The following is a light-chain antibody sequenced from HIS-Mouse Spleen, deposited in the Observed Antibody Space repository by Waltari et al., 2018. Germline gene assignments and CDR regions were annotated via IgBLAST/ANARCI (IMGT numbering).Light chain of an antibody. CDR2: AAS. CDR3: QQYYSFPYT. V-gene: IGKV1D-8*02. Sequence: AIWMTQSPSLLSASTGDRVTISCQVSQGISSYLAWDQQKPEKAPELLLYAASTLQSGFPSRFSGSGSGTDFTLTISCLQSEDFATYYCQQYYSFPYTFGQGTKLEIK. J-gene: IGKJ2*01. CDR1: QGISSY.